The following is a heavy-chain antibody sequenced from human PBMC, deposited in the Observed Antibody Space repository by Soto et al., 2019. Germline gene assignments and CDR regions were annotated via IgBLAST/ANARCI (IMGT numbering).Heavy chain of an antibody. D-gene: IGHD3-22*01. Sequence: SVKVSCKASGGTFSSYAISWVRQAPGQGLEWMGGIIPIFGTANYAQKFQGRVTITADESTSTAYMELSSLRSEDTAVYYCARDFNYYDSSGYYSDYYYYGMDVWGQGATVTVSS. V-gene: IGHV1-69*13. CDR3: ARDFNYYDSSGYYSDYYYYGMDV. CDR1: GGTFSSYA. CDR2: IIPIFGTA. J-gene: IGHJ6*02.